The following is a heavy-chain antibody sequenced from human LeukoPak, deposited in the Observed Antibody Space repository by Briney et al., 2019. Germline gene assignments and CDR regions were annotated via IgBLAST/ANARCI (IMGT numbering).Heavy chain of an antibody. V-gene: IGHV3-21*01. CDR2: ISSSSTYI. Sequence: PGGSLRLSCTASGFTFGRYSMNWVRQAPGKGLEWVSCISSSSTYIYYADSVKGRFTISRDNAKNSLYLQMNSLRAEDTAVYYCASLHDIVVIPDATIDYWGQGTLVTVSS. CDR3: ASLHDIVVIPDATIDY. J-gene: IGHJ4*02. D-gene: IGHD2-2*01. CDR1: GFTFGRYS.